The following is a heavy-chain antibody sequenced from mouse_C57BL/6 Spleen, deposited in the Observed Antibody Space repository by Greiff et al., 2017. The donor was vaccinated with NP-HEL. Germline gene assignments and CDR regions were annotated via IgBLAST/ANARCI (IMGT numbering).Heavy chain of an antibody. CDR3: ARVDDYDAGSYAMDY. CDR2: IYPRDGST. J-gene: IGHJ4*01. Sequence: VQLQQSDAELVKPGASVKISCKVSGYTFTDHTIHWMKQRPEQGLEWIGYIYPRDGSTKYNEKFKGKATLTADKSSSTAYMQLNSLTSEDSAIYFCARVDDYDAGSYAMDYWGQGTSVTVSS. V-gene: IGHV1-78*01. CDR1: GYTFTDHT. D-gene: IGHD2-4*01.